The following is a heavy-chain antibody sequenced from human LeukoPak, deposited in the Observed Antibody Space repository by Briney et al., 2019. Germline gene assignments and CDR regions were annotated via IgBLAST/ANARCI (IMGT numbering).Heavy chain of an antibody. Sequence: PGGSLRLSCAAPGFTFSSYAMSWVRQAPGKGLEWVSAISGSGGSTYYADSVKGRFTISRDNSKNTLYLQMNSLRAEDTAVYYCAKAWVYSPSIAVSWGFDYWGQGTLVTVSS. CDR2: ISGSGGST. D-gene: IGHD6-19*01. CDR1: GFTFSSYA. J-gene: IGHJ4*02. V-gene: IGHV3-23*01. CDR3: AKAWVYSPSIAVSWGFDY.